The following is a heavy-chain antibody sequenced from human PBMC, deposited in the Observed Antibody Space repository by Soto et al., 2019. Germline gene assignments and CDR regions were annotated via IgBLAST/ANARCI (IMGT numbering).Heavy chain of an antibody. CDR2: ISGSDATT. V-gene: IGHV3-23*01. J-gene: IGHJ5*02. CDR1: GFTFSIYA. CDR3: ARYYYVSGSNWFDP. Sequence: GSLRLSCAASGFTFSIYAMTWVRQAPGKGLEWVSSISGSDATTYYADSVKGRFTISRDNSKNTLFLQMNSLRAEDTAVYYCARYYYVSGSNWFDPWGQGTLVTVS. D-gene: IGHD3-10*01.